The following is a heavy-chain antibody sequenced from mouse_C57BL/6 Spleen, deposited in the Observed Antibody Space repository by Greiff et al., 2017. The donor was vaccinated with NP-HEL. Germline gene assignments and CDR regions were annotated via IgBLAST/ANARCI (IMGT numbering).Heavy chain of an antibody. CDR3: ARWGLGRVYFDY. J-gene: IGHJ2*01. CDR1: GYTFTSYW. V-gene: IGHV1-69*01. Sequence: VQLQQPGAELVMPGASVKLSCKASGYTFTSYWMHWVKQRPGQGLEWIGEIDPSDSYTNYNQKFKGKSTLTVDKSSSTAYMQLSSLTSEDSAVYYCARWGLGRVYFDYWGQGTTLTVSS. D-gene: IGHD4-1*01. CDR2: IDPSDSYT.